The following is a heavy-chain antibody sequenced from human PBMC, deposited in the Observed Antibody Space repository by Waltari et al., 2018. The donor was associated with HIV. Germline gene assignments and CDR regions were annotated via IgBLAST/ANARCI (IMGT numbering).Heavy chain of an antibody. Sequence: QVQLQQWGAGLLKPSETLSLTCAVYGGSFSGYYWSWIRQPPGKGLEWIGEINHSGSTHYNPSLKSRVTISVDTSKNQFSLKLSSVTAADTAVYYCARAAAYMAAAAGYFDYWGQGTLVTVSS. CDR1: GGSFSGYY. D-gene: IGHD6-13*01. CDR2: INHSGST. J-gene: IGHJ4*02. V-gene: IGHV4-34*01. CDR3: ARAAAYMAAAAGYFDY.